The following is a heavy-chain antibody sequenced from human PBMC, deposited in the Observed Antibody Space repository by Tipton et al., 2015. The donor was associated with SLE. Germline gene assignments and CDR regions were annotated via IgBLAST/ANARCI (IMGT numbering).Heavy chain of an antibody. D-gene: IGHD6-19*01. CDR1: GGSVSSTTYY. J-gene: IGHJ4*02. Sequence: TLSLTCTVSGGSVSSTTYYWSWIRQPAGKGLEWIGRIYTSGSTSYNPSLKSRVTISVNTSKNQFSLKLSSVTAADTAVYYCARDQRTVAGRGYFDYWGQGTLVTVS. CDR2: IYTSGST. V-gene: IGHV4-61*02. CDR3: ARDQRTVAGRGYFDY.